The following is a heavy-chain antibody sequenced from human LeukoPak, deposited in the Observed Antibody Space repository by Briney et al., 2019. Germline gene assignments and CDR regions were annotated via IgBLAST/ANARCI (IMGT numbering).Heavy chain of an antibody. V-gene: IGHV3-23*01. D-gene: IGHD5-18*01. Sequence: GGSLRLSCAASGSIFSSYAMSWVRQAPGKRLELGSAITGSGGSTYYADSVKGRFTISRDNSKNTLYLQMNSLRAEDTAVYYCAKGIQLWLFDYWGQGTLVTVSS. CDR1: GSIFSSYA. J-gene: IGHJ4*02. CDR2: ITGSGGST. CDR3: AKGIQLWLFDY.